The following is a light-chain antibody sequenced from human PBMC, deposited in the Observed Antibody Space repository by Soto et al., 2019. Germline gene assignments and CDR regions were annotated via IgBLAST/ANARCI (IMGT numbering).Light chain of an antibody. CDR3: QQYGSSPPVT. CDR2: GAS. CDR1: LSVSSSY. J-gene: IGKJ3*01. V-gene: IGKV3-20*01. Sequence: EIVLTQSPGTLSLSPGERATLSCRASLSVSSSYLAWYQQEHGEAPRLLIYGASSRATGIPDRFRGSGSGADFTLTISRLEPEDFAVYYCQQYGSSPPVTFGPGTKVDIK.